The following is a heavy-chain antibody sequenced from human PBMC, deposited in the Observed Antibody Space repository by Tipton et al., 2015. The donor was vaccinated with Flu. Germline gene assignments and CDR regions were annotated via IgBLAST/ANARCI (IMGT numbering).Heavy chain of an antibody. CDR2: IYYSGST. Sequence: LRLSCTVSGGSISSGDYYWSWIRQPPGKGLEWIGYIYYSGSTYYNPSLKSRVTISVDTSKNQFSLKLSSVTVADTAVYYCAREGYTVTTRWFDPWGQGTLVTVSS. CDR3: AREGYTVTTRWFDP. D-gene: IGHD4-17*01. V-gene: IGHV4-30-4*01. J-gene: IGHJ5*02. CDR1: GGSISSGDYY.